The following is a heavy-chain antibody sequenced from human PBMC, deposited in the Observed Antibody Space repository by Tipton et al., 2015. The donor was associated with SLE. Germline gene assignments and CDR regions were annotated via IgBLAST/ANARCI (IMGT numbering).Heavy chain of an antibody. CDR1: GYSISSGYY. CDR2: INHSGST. V-gene: IGHV4-38-2*02. D-gene: IGHD5-24*01. Sequence: TLSLTCAVSGYSISSGYYWGWIRQPPGKGLEWIGEINHSGSTNYNPSLKSRVTTSVDTSKNQFSLKLSSVTAADTAVYYCARDREDGYKSPALWYFDLWGRGTLVTVSS. CDR3: ARDREDGYKSPALWYFDL. J-gene: IGHJ2*01.